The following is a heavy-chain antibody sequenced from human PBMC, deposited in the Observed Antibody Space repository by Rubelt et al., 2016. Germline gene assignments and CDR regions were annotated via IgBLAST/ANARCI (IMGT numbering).Heavy chain of an antibody. CDR1: EFTFNNYA. CDR3: AKWYGGWSYFDY. Sequence: EVQLLESGGGLVQPGGSLRLSCAASEFTFNNYAMNWVRQAPGKGLEWVSGISGSGYSTYYADSVKGRFTIPRDNSKNTLYRQMNSLRAEDTAVYYCAKWYGGWSYFDYWGQGTLVTVSS. V-gene: IGHV3-23*01. J-gene: IGHJ4*02. CDR2: ISGSGYST. D-gene: IGHD3-10*01.